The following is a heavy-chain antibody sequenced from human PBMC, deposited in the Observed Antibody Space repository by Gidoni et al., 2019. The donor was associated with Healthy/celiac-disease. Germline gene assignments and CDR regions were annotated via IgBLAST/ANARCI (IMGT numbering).Heavy chain of an antibody. CDR3: ARWIGGSYCYFDY. CDR1: GFTFSSYG. V-gene: IGHV3-33*01. Sequence: QVQLVESGGGVVQPGRSLRLSCAASGFTFSSYGMHWVRQAPGKGLEWVAVIWYDGSNKYYADSVKGRFTISRDNSKNTLYLQMNSLRAEDTAVYYCARWIGGSYCYFDYWGQGTLVTVSS. J-gene: IGHJ4*02. CDR2: IWYDGSNK. D-gene: IGHD1-26*01.